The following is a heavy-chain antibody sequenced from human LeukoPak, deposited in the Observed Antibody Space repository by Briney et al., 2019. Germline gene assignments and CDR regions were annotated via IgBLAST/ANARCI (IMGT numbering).Heavy chain of an antibody. J-gene: IGHJ5*02. CDR3: TRNNWFDP. CDR2: INHSGRT. CDR1: GGSLSGYY. Sequence: SETLSLTCGVYGGSLSGYYWSWIRQSPGKGLEWIGEINHSGRTNYNPSLKSRVTISLDTSKNQFSLKLSSVTAADTAVYYCTRNNWFDPWGQGTLVTVSS. V-gene: IGHV4-34*01.